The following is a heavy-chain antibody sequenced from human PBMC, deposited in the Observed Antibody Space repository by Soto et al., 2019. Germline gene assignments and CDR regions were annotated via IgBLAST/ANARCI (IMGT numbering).Heavy chain of an antibody. Sequence: SETLSLTCTVSGGSISSGDYYWSWIRQPPGKGLEWIGYIYYSGSTYYNPSLKSRVTISVDTSKNQFSLKLSSVTAADTAVYYCARETVTTAGWFDPWGQGTLVTVSS. D-gene: IGHD4-4*01. V-gene: IGHV4-30-4*01. CDR2: IYYSGST. CDR3: ARETVTTAGWFDP. J-gene: IGHJ5*02. CDR1: GGSISSGDYY.